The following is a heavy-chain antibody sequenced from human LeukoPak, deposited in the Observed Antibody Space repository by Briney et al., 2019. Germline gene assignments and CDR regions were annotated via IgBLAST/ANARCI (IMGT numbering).Heavy chain of an antibody. CDR1: GGTFSSYA. V-gene: IGHV1-69*06. D-gene: IGHD6-13*01. Sequence: VASVKVSFKASGGTFSSYAISWVRQAPGQGLEWMGGIIPIFGTANYAQKFQGRVTITADKSTSTAYMELSSLRSEDTAVYYCARDRDSSWSNWFDPWGQGTLVTVSS. CDR3: ARDRDSSWSNWFDP. J-gene: IGHJ5*02. CDR2: IIPIFGTA.